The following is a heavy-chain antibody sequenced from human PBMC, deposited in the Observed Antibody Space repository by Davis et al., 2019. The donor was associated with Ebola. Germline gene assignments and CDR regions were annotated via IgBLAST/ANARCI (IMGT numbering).Heavy chain of an antibody. CDR1: GGSISSSNW. D-gene: IGHD1-1*01. Sequence: SETLSLTCAVSGGSISSSNWWSWVRQPPGKGLEWIGEIYHSGITSYNPSLKSRVSMSVDTSKKQFSLKVTSVTAADTAVYYCARGLFWSGLDVWGQGTTVTVSS. J-gene: IGHJ6*02. V-gene: IGHV4-4*02. CDR2: IYHSGIT. CDR3: ARGLFWSGLDV.